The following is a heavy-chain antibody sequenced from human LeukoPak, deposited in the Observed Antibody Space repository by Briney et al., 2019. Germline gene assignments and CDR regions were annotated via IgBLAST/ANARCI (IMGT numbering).Heavy chain of an antibody. Sequence: SETLSLTCTVPGGSISTYYWSWIRQPPGKGLEWIGYIYYSGTTNYNPSLKSRVTISVDTSKNQFSLKLSSVTAADTAVYYWARLRYSSGQDYWGQGTLVTVSS. CDR1: GGSISTYY. D-gene: IGHD6-19*01. J-gene: IGHJ4*02. CDR2: IYYSGTT. CDR3: ARLRYSSGQDY. V-gene: IGHV4-59*01.